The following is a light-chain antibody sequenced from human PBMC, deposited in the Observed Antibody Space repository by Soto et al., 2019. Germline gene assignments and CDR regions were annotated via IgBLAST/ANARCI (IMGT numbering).Light chain of an antibody. CDR3: QQYNNWPRT. J-gene: IGKJ1*01. V-gene: IGKV3-15*01. CDR2: GAS. CDR1: QSVSRN. Sequence: EIVMTQSPATLSVSPGERATLSCRASQSVSRNLAWYQQKPGQAPRLLSYGASTRATGIPARFSGSRSGTEFTLTISSLQAEDCAVYYCQQYNNWPRTFGQGTKVEI.